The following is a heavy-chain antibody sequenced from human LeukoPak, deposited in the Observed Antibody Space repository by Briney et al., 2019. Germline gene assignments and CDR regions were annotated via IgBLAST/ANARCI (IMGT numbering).Heavy chain of an antibody. CDR1: GFTFSSYA. CDR3: AKIRSVGQTLLDY. J-gene: IGHJ4*02. V-gene: IGHV3-23*01. D-gene: IGHD3/OR15-3a*01. Sequence: GGSLRLSCAASGFTFSSYAMSWVRQAPGKGLEWVSAISGSGGSTYYADSVEGRFTISRDNSKNTLYLQMNSLRAEDTAVYYCAKIRSVGQTLLDYWGQGTLVTVSS. CDR2: ISGSGGST.